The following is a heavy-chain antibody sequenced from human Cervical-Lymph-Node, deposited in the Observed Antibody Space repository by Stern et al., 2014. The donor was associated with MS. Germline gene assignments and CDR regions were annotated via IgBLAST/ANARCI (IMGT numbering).Heavy chain of an antibody. Sequence: QLVESGGGLVQPGRSLRLSCSASGFTFDDYGMHWVRQAPGKGLEWVSGIGWNSGSIVYADSVKGRFTISRDNAKNSLNLQMNSLRPEDTALYYCAKGRSDSTLTAFDIWGQGTMVTVSS. CDR2: IGWNSGSI. J-gene: IGHJ3*02. V-gene: IGHV3-9*01. CDR1: GFTFDDYG. CDR3: AKGRSDSTLTAFDI. D-gene: IGHD2-15*01.